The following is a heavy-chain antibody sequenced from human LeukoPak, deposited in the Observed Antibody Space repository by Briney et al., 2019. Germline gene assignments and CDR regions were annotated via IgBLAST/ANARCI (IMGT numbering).Heavy chain of an antibody. CDR1: GFPFSSYA. V-gene: IGHV3-30-3*01. Sequence: GGSLRLSCAASGFPFSSYAMHWVRQAPGKGLEWVAVISYDGNRKYYADAVKGRFTISRDNSKNTLYLQMNSLRAEDMAVYYCARERAATSAMDVWGQGTTVTVSS. J-gene: IGHJ6*02. CDR2: ISYDGNRK. CDR3: ARERAATSAMDV. D-gene: IGHD5-12*01.